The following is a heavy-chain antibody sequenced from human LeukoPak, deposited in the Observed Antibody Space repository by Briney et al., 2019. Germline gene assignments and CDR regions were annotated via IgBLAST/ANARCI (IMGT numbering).Heavy chain of an antibody. V-gene: IGHV3-49*04. CDR1: GFTFSSYA. D-gene: IGHD6-6*01. Sequence: GGSLRLSCAASGFTFSSYAMSWVRQAPGKGLEWVGFIRSKAYGGTTEYAASVKGRFTISRDDSKSIAYLQMNSLKTEDTAVYYCTRFLQKVSLDYWGQGTLVTVSS. CDR2: IRSKAYGGTT. CDR3: TRFLQKVSLDY. J-gene: IGHJ4*02.